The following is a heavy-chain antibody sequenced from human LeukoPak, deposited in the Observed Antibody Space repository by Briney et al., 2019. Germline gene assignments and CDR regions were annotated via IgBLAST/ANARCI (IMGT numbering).Heavy chain of an antibody. Sequence: SETLSLTCTVSGGSISSSSYYWGWIRQPPGKGLEWIGSIYYSGSIYYNPSLKSRVTISVDTSKNQFSLKLSSVTAADTAVYYCASDPNSSSSDFDYWGQGTLVTVSS. CDR1: GGSISSSSYY. CDR3: ASDPNSSSSDFDY. J-gene: IGHJ4*02. D-gene: IGHD6-6*01. V-gene: IGHV4-39*01. CDR2: IYYSGSI.